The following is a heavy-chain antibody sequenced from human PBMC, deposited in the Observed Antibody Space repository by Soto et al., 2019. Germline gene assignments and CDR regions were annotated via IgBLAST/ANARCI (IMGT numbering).Heavy chain of an antibody. CDR1: GYSISSGFY. CDR3: ASRVDILDRWK. D-gene: IGHD3-9*01. Sequence: SETLSLTCAVSGYSISSGFYWAWIRQPPGKGLEWIGSIYNSGSTSFSSSLKSRATISVDTSENQFSLKETSVTDADTAVYYCASRVDILDRWKWGQGTLVTVSS. CDR2: IYNSGST. J-gene: IGHJ4*02. V-gene: IGHV4-38-2*01.